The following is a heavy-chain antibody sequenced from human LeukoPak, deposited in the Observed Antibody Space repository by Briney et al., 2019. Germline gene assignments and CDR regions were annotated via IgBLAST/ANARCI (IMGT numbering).Heavy chain of an antibody. V-gene: IGHV1-18*01. Sequence: ASVKVSCKASGYTFASYGISWVRQAPGQGLEWMGWNSAYNGNTDYAQKLQGRVTMTTDTSTSTAYMDLRSLRSDDTAVYYCARDPAIAVAGKGYFQHWGQGTLVTVSS. CDR1: GYTFASYG. J-gene: IGHJ1*01. D-gene: IGHD6-19*01. CDR3: ARDPAIAVAGKGYFQH. CDR2: NSAYNGNT.